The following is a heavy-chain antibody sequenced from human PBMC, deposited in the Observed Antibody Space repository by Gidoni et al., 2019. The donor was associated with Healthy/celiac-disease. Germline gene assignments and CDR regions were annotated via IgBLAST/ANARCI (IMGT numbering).Heavy chain of an antibody. CDR2: IIPIFGTA. V-gene: IGHV1-69*06. D-gene: IGHD3-10*01. CDR3: ARAGGSGSLTGLYGMDV. J-gene: IGHJ6*02. Sequence: QVQLVQSGAEVKKPGSSVKVSCKASGGTFSSYAISWVRQAPGQGLGWRGGIIPIFGTANYAQKFQGRVTITADKSTSTAYMELSSLRSEDTAVYYCARAGGSGSLTGLYGMDVWGQGTTVTVSS. CDR1: GGTFSSYA.